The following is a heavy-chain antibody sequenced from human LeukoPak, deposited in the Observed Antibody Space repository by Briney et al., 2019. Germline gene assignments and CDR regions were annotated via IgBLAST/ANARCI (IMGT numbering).Heavy chain of an antibody. V-gene: IGHV1-3*01. Sequence: ASVKVSCKASGYTFTSYAMYWVRQAPGQRLEWMGWINAGNGNTKYSQKFQGRVTITRDTSASTAYMELSSLRSEDTAVYYCARAPSFYYYYGMDVWGQGTTVTVSS. J-gene: IGHJ6*02. CDR2: INAGNGNT. CDR3: ARAPSFYYYYGMDV. CDR1: GYTFTSYA.